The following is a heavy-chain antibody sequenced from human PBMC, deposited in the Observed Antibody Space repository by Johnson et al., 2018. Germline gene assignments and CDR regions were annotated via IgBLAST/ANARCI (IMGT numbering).Heavy chain of an antibody. CDR2: ITSDGSST. CDR1: GFTFSSYW. Sequence: VQLVESGGGLVQXGGSLRLSCAASGFTFSSYWMHWVRQAPGKGLVWVSRITSDGSSTSYAASVKGRFTISRDNAKNTLYLQMNSLRAEDTAVYYCAREEEGAFDIWGQGTMVTVSS. CDR3: AREEEGAFDI. J-gene: IGHJ3*02. V-gene: IGHV3-74*01.